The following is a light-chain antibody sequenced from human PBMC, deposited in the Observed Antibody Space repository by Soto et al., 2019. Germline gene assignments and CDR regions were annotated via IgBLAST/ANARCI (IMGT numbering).Light chain of an antibody. CDR1: SSDVGSYNL. V-gene: IGLV2-23*03. J-gene: IGLJ1*01. Sequence: QAVVTQPASVSGSPGQSITISCTGTSSDVGSYNLVSWYQQHPGKAPKLMIYEGSKRPSGVSNRFSGSKSGNTASLTISGLRAEDEADYYCCSYAGSSTVFGTGTKLTVL. CDR3: CSYAGSSTV. CDR2: EGS.